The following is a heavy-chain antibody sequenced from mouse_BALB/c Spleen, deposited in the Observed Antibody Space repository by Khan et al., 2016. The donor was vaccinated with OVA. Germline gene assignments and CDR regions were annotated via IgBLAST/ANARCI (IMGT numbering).Heavy chain of an antibody. D-gene: IGHD2-3*01. CDR2: LRNRGTTT. Sequence: EVELVESGGGLVQPGGSLKLSCATSGFTFSDYYMYWVRQTPEKRLEWVAYLRNRGTTTYYPDTVRGRFTISRDNAKNTLYLQMSRLESEDTARYYCAREGDDGGLAYWGQGTLVTVSA. CDR3: AREGDDGGLAY. J-gene: IGHJ3*01. V-gene: IGHV5-12*02. CDR1: GFTFSDYY.